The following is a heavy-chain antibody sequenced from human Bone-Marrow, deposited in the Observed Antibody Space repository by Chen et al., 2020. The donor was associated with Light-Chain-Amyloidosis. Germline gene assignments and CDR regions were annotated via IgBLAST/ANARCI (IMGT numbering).Heavy chain of an antibody. Sequence: EVQLEQSGPEVKKPGESLKISCKGSGYTFPNYWIGGVRQMPGKGLEWMGFIYPDDSDSRYSPSFEGQVTISADKSITTAYLQWRSLKASDTAMYYCARRRDGYNFDYWGQGTLVTVSS. J-gene: IGHJ4*02. CDR2: IYPDDSDS. D-gene: IGHD5-12*01. CDR1: GYTFPNYW. V-gene: IGHV5-51*01. CDR3: ARRRDGYNFDY.